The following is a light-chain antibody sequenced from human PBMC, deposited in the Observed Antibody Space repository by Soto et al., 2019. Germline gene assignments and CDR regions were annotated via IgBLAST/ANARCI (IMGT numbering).Light chain of an antibody. Sequence: QSVLTQPRSVSGSPGQSVTISCTGTSSDVGGYNYVSWYQQHPGKAPKLMIYDVSKRPSGVPDRFSGSKSGNTASLTISGLQAEDEADYSCCSYAGSYTHYVFGTGTKVTVL. V-gene: IGLV2-11*01. J-gene: IGLJ1*01. CDR3: CSYAGSYTHYV. CDR1: SSDVGGYNY. CDR2: DVS.